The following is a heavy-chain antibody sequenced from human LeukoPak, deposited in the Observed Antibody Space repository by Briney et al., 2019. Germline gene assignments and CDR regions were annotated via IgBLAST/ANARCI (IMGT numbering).Heavy chain of an antibody. CDR1: GFTVSSNY. V-gene: IGHV3-66*01. D-gene: IGHD6-13*01. J-gene: IGHJ4*02. CDR3: ARGMVAADGYFDY. Sequence: GGSLRLSCAASGFTVSSNYMIWVRQAPGKGLEWFSFIYSGGSTYCAGSVNGRFTISRDNSKNTLYLQMNSLRAEDTAVYYCARGMVAADGYFDYWGQGTLVTVSS. CDR2: IYSGGST.